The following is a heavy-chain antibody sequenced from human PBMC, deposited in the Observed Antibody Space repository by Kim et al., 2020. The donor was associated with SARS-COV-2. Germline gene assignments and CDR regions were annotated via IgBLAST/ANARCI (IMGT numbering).Heavy chain of an antibody. CDR2: IYSGGSST. Sequence: GGSLRLSCAASGFTFSSYAMSWVRQAPGKGLEWVSVIYSGGSSTYYADSVKGRFTISRDNSKNTLYLQMNSLRAEDTAVYYCAKDHILTYYDFWSGYRIGWTDAFDIWGQGTMVTVSS. J-gene: IGHJ3*02. V-gene: IGHV3-23*03. CDR3: AKDHILTYYDFWSGYRIGWTDAFDI. D-gene: IGHD3-3*01. CDR1: GFTFSSYA.